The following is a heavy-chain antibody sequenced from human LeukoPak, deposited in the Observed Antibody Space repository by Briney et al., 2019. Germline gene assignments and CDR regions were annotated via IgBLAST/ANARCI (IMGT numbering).Heavy chain of an antibody. CDR3: ARDYYDSSGYYFSFFDY. D-gene: IGHD3-22*01. CDR2: IIPILGIA. J-gene: IGHJ4*02. V-gene: IGHV1-69*04. Sequence: VASVKVSCKASGGTFSSYAISWVRQAPGQGLEWMGRIIPILGIANYAQKFQGRVTITADKSTSTAYMELSSLRSEDTAVYYCARDYYDSSGYYFSFFDYRGQGTLVTVSS. CDR1: GGTFSSYA.